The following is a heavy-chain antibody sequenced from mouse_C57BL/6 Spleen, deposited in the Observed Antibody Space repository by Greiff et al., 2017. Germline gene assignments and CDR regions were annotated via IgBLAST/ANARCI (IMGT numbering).Heavy chain of an antibody. V-gene: IGHV1-55*01. CDR3: ARSDWYFDV. J-gene: IGHJ1*03. CDR1: GYTFTSYW. CDR2: IYPGSGSS. Sequence: VQLQQPGAELVKPGASVKMSCKASGYTFTSYWITWVKPRPGQGLEWIGDIYPGSGSSTYNEKCKSTATLTVDTSSSTAYMQLSSLTSADSAVYYSARSDWYFDVWGTGTTVTVSP.